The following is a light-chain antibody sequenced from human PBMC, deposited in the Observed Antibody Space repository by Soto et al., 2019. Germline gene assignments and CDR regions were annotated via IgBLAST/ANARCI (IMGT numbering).Light chain of an antibody. CDR3: QTWGTGFQV. V-gene: IGLV4-69*01. CDR2: LKNDGSH. J-gene: IGLJ2*01. CDR1: SGHSSYA. Sequence: LVLTQSPSASASLGASVRLTCTLSSGHSSYAIAWHQKQPGKSPRYLMDLKNDGSHTKGDGIPDRFSGSSSGAERSLIISSLQSEDEADYYCQTWGTGFQVFGGGTKLTVL.